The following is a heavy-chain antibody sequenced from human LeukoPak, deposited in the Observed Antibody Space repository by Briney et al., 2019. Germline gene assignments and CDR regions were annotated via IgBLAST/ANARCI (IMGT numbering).Heavy chain of an antibody. J-gene: IGHJ4*02. CDR3: ARDRGSSLAPFDY. CDR2: IYYSGST. D-gene: IGHD6-19*01. Sequence: SETLSLTCTVSGGSISSYYWSWIRQPPGKGLEWIGYIYYSGSTNYNPSLKSRVTISVDTSKNQFSPKLSSVTAADTAVYYCARDRGSSLAPFDYWGQGTLVTVSS. CDR1: GGSISSYY. V-gene: IGHV4-59*01.